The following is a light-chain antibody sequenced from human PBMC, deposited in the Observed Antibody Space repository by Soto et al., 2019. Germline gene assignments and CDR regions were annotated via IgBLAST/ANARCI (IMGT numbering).Light chain of an antibody. Sequence: DIQMTQSPSSLSASVVDRVTITCRTSPSISNFLNWYQQKPGKAPKLLIYAASTLHSGVPSRFSGSGSGTDVTLPISSLQPEDFATYYCQQSYSTPSFGGGTKVDMK. CDR2: AAS. CDR3: QQSYSTPS. CDR1: PSISNF. V-gene: IGKV1-39*01. J-gene: IGKJ4*01.